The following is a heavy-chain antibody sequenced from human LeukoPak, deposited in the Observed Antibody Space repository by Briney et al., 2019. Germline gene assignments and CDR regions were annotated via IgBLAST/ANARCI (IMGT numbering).Heavy chain of an antibody. J-gene: IGHJ4*02. CDR3: ARTRGYCSSTSCWLFDY. V-gene: IGHV1-2*02. CDR2: INPNSGGT. D-gene: IGHD2-2*01. Sequence: GASVKVPCKASGYTFTGYYMHWVRQAPGQGLEWMGWINPNSGGTNYAQKFQGRVTMTRDTSISTAYMELSRLRSDDTAVYYCARTRGYCSSTSCWLFDYWGQGTLVTVSS. CDR1: GYTFTGYY.